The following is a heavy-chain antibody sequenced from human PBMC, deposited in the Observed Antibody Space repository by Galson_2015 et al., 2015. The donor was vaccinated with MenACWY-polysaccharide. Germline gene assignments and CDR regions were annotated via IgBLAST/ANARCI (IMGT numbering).Heavy chain of an antibody. D-gene: IGHD3-3*01. J-gene: IGHJ5*02. CDR3: AKDSTDFWSVAGRFDH. V-gene: IGHV3-23*01. Sequence: SLRLSCAASGFTFTSCAMSWVRQAPGKGLEWVSAIRSSGTNTYYADSVKGRFTISRDNPKNTLYLQMNSLRAEDTAVYYCAKDSTDFWSVAGRFDHWGQGTLVTVSS. CDR2: IRSSGTNT. CDR1: GFTFTSCA.